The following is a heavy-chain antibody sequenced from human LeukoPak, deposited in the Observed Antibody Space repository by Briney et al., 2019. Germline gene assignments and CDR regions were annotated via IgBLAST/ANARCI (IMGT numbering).Heavy chain of an antibody. CDR2: ISNDGSNQ. CDR1: GFTFSSYG. V-gene: IGHV3-30*18. J-gene: IGHJ3*02. Sequence: HSGGSLRLSCAASGFTFSSYGMHRVPQAPGKGLEGVAGISNDGSNQYYADSVKGRFTISRDNSKNTLYLQMNSLSAEDTALYYCEKDRGGGYGNDGFDIWGRGIMVVVSS. CDR3: EKDRGGGYGNDGFDI. D-gene: IGHD3-16*01.